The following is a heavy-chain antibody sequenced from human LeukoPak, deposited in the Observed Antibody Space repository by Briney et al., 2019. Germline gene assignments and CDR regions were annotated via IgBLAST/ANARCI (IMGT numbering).Heavy chain of an antibody. J-gene: IGHJ4*02. V-gene: IGHV4-39*07. CDR2: IYYSGST. CDR1: SGSISSSSYY. CDR3: AREEGYTWGY. D-gene: IGHD5-24*01. Sequence: SETLSLTCTVSSGSISSSSYYWGWIRQPPGKGLEWIGSIYYSGSTYYNPSLKSRVTISVDTSKNQFSLKLSSVTAADTAVYYCAREEGYTWGYWGQGTLVTVSS.